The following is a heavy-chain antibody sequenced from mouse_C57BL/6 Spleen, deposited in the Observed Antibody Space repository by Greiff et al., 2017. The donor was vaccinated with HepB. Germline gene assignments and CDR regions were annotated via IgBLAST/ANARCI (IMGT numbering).Heavy chain of an antibody. Sequence: EVKLMESGGGLVKPGGSLKLSCAASGFTFSDYGMHWVRQAPEKGLEWVAYISSGSSTIYYADTVKGRFTISRDNAKNTLFLQMTSLRSEDTAMYYCARSSLYYYGSSPYYYAMDYWGQGTSVTVSS. CDR1: GFTFSDYG. J-gene: IGHJ4*01. V-gene: IGHV5-17*01. D-gene: IGHD1-1*01. CDR2: ISSGSSTI. CDR3: ARSSLYYYGSSPYYYAMDY.